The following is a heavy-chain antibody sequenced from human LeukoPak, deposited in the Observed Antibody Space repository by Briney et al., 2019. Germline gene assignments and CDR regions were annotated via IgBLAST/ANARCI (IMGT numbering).Heavy chain of an antibody. J-gene: IGHJ4*02. CDR2: ISGSGGST. V-gene: IGHV3-23*01. Sequence: GGSLRLSCATSGFTLSDYYMNWVRQAPGKGLEWVSGISGSGGSTYYADSVKGRFTISRDNSKNTLYLQMNSLRAEDAAIYYCAKDRIWSGYSKYYFDCWGQGTLVTVSS. CDR1: GFTLSDYY. D-gene: IGHD3-3*01. CDR3: AKDRIWSGYSKYYFDC.